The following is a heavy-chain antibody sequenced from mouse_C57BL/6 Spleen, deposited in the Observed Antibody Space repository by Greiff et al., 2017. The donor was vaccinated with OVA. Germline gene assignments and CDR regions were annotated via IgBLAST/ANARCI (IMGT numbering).Heavy chain of an antibody. CDR2: IDPSDSET. V-gene: IGHV1-52*01. CDR1: GYTFTSYW. Sequence: VQLQQPGAELVRPGSSVKLSCKASGYTFTSYWMHWVRQRPIQGLEWIGNIDPSDSETHYNQKFKDKATLTVDKSSSTAYMQLSSLTSDDSAVYYCARSNYGSSYGYFDDWGTGTAVTVSS. CDR3: ARSNYGSSYGYFDD. D-gene: IGHD1-1*01. J-gene: IGHJ1*03.